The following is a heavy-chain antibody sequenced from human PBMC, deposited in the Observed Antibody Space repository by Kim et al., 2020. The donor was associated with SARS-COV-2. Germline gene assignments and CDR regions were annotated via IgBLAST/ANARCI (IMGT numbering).Heavy chain of an antibody. CDR2: IHYSGST. CDR3: AGLAVVGWPSNDF. D-gene: IGHD2-15*01. J-gene: IGHJ4*02. V-gene: IGHV4-39*01. CDR1: GASIKSDSHH. Sequence: SETLSLTCAVSGASIKSDSHHWGWIRQSPGKGMDWIASIHYSGSTSYNPSLRSRVTISLDTSNRQFSLEVTSVTAADTAVYYCAGLAVVGWPSNDFWGQGTQVTFFS.